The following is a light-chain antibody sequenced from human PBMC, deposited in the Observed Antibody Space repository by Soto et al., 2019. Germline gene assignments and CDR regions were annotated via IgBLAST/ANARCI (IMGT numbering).Light chain of an antibody. CDR3: QQRINWPLT. CDR2: DAS. Sequence: EIVMTHSPATLSVSPWERATLSCRASQRVSNNFAWFQLKPGQAPRLLIYDASSRASGIPARFSGSGSGTDFTLTISSLEPEDFAVYYCQQRINWPLTFGGGTKVDIK. V-gene: IGKV3-11*01. CDR1: QRVSNN. J-gene: IGKJ4*01.